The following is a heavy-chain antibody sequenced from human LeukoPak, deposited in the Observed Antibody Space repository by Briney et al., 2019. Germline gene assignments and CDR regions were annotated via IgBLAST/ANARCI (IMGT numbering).Heavy chain of an antibody. J-gene: IGHJ4*02. Sequence: GGSLRLSCAASGFTFSSYAMSWVRQAPGKGLEWVSAISGSGGSTYYADSVKGRFTISRDNSKNTLYLQMNSLRAEDTAVYYCAKDPFDHYYDSSGYYSAYWGQGTLVTVSS. V-gene: IGHV3-23*01. D-gene: IGHD3-22*01. CDR3: AKDPFDHYYDSSGYYSAY. CDR2: ISGSGGST. CDR1: GFTFSSYA.